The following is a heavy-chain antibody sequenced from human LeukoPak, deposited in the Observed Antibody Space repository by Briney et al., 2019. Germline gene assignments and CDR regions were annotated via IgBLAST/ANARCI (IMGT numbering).Heavy chain of an antibody. CDR2: IYYSGST. Sequence: SETLSLTCTVSGGSISSYYWSWIRQPPGKGLEWIGYIYYSGSTNYNPSLKSRVTISVDTSKNQFSLKLSSVTAADTAVYYCASEVAAAGTGFEPWGQGTLVTVSS. CDR1: GGSISSYY. J-gene: IGHJ5*02. CDR3: ASEVAAAGTGFEP. D-gene: IGHD6-13*01. V-gene: IGHV4-59*08.